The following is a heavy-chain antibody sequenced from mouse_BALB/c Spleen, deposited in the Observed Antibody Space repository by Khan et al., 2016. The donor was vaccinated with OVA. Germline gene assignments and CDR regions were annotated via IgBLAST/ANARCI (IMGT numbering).Heavy chain of an antibody. CDR1: GYSLTRYG. J-gene: IGHJ2*01. CDR3: ARSKYLARY. Sequence: QVQLQESGPGLVAPSQSLSITCTVSGYSLTRYGVHWVRQPPGKGLEWLGLIWAGGSTNYNSALMSRLSISKDNSKSQVFLIMNSLQTDDTALYYCARSKYLARYWGQGTTLTVSS. CDR2: IWAGGST. V-gene: IGHV2-9*02.